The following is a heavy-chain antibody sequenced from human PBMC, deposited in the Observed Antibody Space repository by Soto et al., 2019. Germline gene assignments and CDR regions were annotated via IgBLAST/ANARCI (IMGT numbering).Heavy chain of an antibody. V-gene: IGHV4-31*03. Sequence: QVQLQESGPGLVKPSPTLSLTCTFSGVSISSGGYYWSWSRQHPGKGLEWIGYIYYSGSTYYNPSLKRRVTISVDKSTNQFSLKLISVPAADTAVDYCARFPALSGAFDIWGQGTMVTVSS. CDR2: IYYSGST. CDR1: GVSISSGGYY. J-gene: IGHJ3*02. CDR3: ARFPALSGAFDI.